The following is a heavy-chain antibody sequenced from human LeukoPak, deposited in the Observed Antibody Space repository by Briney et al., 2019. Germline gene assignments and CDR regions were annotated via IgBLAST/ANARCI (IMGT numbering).Heavy chain of an antibody. CDR3: AKDYDDAFDM. Sequence: GGSLRLPCAASGFTFSSYWMHWVRQAPGKGLEWVATTSYEGSEKYYADSVKGRFTISRDNSKNTLYLQMSSLRAEDTAVYYCAKDYDDAFDMWGQGTMVTVSS. V-gene: IGHV3-30*18. D-gene: IGHD5-12*01. J-gene: IGHJ3*02. CDR2: TSYEGSEK. CDR1: GFTFSSYW.